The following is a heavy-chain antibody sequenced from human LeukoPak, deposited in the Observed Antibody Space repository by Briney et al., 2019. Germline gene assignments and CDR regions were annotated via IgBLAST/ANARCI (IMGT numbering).Heavy chain of an antibody. CDR1: GFTFSSYS. CDR2: ISSSSSYI. CDR3: ARRYCGDGSYYTFDY. V-gene: IGHV3-21*01. J-gene: IGHJ4*02. D-gene: IGHD2-15*01. Sequence: KPGGSLRLSCAASGFTFSSYSMNWVRQAPGKGLEWVSSISSSSSYIYYADSVKGRFTISRDNAKSSLYLQMNSLRAEDTAVYYCARRYCGDGSYYTFDYWGQGTLVTVSS.